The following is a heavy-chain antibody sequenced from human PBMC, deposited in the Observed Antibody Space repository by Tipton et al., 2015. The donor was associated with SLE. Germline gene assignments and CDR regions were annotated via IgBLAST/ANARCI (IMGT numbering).Heavy chain of an antibody. CDR1: GGSISSSSYY. CDR3: ARGRYISGRGWFDP. Sequence: TLSLTCTVSGGSISSSSYYWGWIRQLPGKGLEWIGSIYYSGSTYYNPSLKSRVTISVDTSKNQFSLKLSSVTAADTAVYNCARGRYISGRGWFDPWGQGTLVTVSS. J-gene: IGHJ5*02. V-gene: IGHV4-39*01. D-gene: IGHD6-19*01. CDR2: IYYSGST.